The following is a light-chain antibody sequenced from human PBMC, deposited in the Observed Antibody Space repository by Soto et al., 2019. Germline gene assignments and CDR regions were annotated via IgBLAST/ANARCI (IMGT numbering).Light chain of an antibody. CDR1: SSNIGRNI. J-gene: IGLJ2*01. Sequence: QLVLTQPPSASGTPGQRVTISCSGSSSNIGRNIVNWYQQLPGTAPKLLIYSNNQRPSGVPDRFSGSKSGTSASLAISGLQSEDEADYYCAAWDDSLKRAVFGGGTKLTVL. CDR3: AAWDDSLKRAV. CDR2: SNN. V-gene: IGLV1-44*01.